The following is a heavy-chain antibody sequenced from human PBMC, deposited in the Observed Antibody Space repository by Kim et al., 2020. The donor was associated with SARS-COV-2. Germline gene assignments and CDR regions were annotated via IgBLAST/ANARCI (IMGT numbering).Heavy chain of an antibody. CDR1: GFTVSDYI. D-gene: IGHD1-1*01. V-gene: IGHV3-23*01. CDR2: ISGGNT. J-gene: IGHJ5*02. Sequence: GGSLRLSCAASGFTVSDYIISWVRQSPARGLEWVSTISGGNTYYTKSMKGRFTISRDNSKNTVYLEMDSLRDDDTAVYYCAKVSAGTQGWFDPWGQGTQVIVSS. CDR3: AKVSAGTQGWFDP.